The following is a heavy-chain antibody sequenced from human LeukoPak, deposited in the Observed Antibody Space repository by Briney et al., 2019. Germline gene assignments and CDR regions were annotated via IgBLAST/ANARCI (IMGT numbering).Heavy chain of an antibody. Sequence: GGSLRLSCAASGFTFSSYWMSWVRQAPGKGLEWVANIKQDGSEKYYVDSVKGRFTISRDNAKNSLYLQMNSLRAEDTAVYYCARWDYYDSSGLDAFDIWGQGTMVTVSS. V-gene: IGHV3-7*01. D-gene: IGHD3-22*01. CDR3: ARWDYYDSSGLDAFDI. CDR1: GFTFSSYW. J-gene: IGHJ3*02. CDR2: IKQDGSEK.